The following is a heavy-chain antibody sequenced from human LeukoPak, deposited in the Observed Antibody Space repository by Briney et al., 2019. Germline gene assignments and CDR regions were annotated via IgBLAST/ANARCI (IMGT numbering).Heavy chain of an antibody. CDR2: IYFSGSS. CDR1: GGSISSSRYY. J-gene: IGHJ6*02. V-gene: IGHV4-39*01. Sequence: PSETLSLTCTVSGGSISSSRYYWGWICQPPGKGLEWIGSIYFSGSSYYNPSLRSRVTISVDTSKNQFSLRLTSVTAADTAVYYCARLLFAMDVWGQGTTVTVSS. CDR3: ARLLFAMDV. D-gene: IGHD2-21*01.